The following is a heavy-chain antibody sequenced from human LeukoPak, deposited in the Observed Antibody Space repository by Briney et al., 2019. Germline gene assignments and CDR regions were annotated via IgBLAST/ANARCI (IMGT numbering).Heavy chain of an antibody. CDR3: AITPTYYYDSSGYSY. CDR1: GYTFTSYG. V-gene: IGHV1-18*01. Sequence: RRASVKVSCKASGYTFTSYGISWVRQAPGQGLEWMGWISAYNGNTNYAQKLQGRVTMTTDTSTSTAYMELRSLRSDDTAVYYCAITPTYYYDSSGYSYWGQGTLVTVSS. D-gene: IGHD3-22*01. CDR2: ISAYNGNT. J-gene: IGHJ4*02.